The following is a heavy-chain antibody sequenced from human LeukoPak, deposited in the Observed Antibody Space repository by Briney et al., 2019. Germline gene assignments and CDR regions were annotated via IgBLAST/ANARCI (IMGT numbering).Heavy chain of an antibody. CDR1: GYTFTGYY. J-gene: IGHJ6*03. D-gene: IGHD2-2*01. Sequence: GASVKVSCKASGYTFTGYYMHWVRQAPGQGLEWMGWINPNSGGTNYAQKFQGRVTMTRDTSISTAYMELSRLRSDDTAVYYCARSSVYFCSSTSCYPLLYMDVWGKGTTVTVSS. V-gene: IGHV1-2*02. CDR2: INPNSGGT. CDR3: ARSSVYFCSSTSCYPLLYMDV.